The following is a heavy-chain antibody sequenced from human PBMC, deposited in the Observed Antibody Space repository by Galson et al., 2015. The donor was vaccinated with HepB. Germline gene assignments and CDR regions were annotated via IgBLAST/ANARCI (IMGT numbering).Heavy chain of an antibody. V-gene: IGHV4-34*01. CDR2: IYYSGTT. Sequence: SETLSLTCAVYGGSFSGYHWGWIRQPPGKGLEWIGIIYYSGTTYYNPSLRSRVTISVDTSKNQFSLKLSSVTAADTAIYYCAMGLDVWGQGTTVTVSS. CDR3: AMGLDV. CDR1: GGSFSGYH. J-gene: IGHJ6*02.